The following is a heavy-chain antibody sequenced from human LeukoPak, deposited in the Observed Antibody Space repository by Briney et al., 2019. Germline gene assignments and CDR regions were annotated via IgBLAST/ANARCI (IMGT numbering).Heavy chain of an antibody. Sequence: SETLSLTCTVSGGSISSYYWSWIRQPPGKGLEWIGYIYYSGSTYYNPSLKSRVTISVDTSKNQFSLKLSSVTVADTAVYYCARSDTYSSGWFGGSFDYWGQGTLVTVSS. D-gene: IGHD6-19*01. J-gene: IGHJ4*02. CDR2: IYYSGST. V-gene: IGHV4-59*08. CDR3: ARSDTYSSGWFGGSFDY. CDR1: GGSISSYY.